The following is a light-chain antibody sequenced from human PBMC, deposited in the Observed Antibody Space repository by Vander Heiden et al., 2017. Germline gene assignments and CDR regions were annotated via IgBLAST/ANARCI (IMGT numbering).Light chain of an antibody. V-gene: IGKV1-39*01. J-gene: IGKJ4*01. CDR1: QNIASY. CDR3: QQSISGPLT. Sequence: IQMAQSPSSLSASVGDRVTITCRASQNIASYLTWYQQKPGKAPSLLIYEASNLQSGVPSRFSGSGSGTDFTLTISSLQPEDFATYYCQQSISGPLTFGGGTKVEIK. CDR2: EAS.